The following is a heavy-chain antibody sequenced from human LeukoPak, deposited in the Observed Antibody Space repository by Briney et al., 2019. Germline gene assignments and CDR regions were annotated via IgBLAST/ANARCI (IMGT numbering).Heavy chain of an antibody. V-gene: IGHV4-59*01. CDR3: ARALGATTIDWFDP. J-gene: IGHJ5*02. D-gene: IGHD1-26*01. Sequence: PSETLSLTCTVSGGSISSYYWSWIRQPPGKGLEWIGYIYYSGSTNYNPSLRSRVTISVDTSKNQFSLKLSSVTAADTAVYYCARALGATTIDWFDPWGQGTLVTVSS. CDR1: GGSISSYY. CDR2: IYYSGST.